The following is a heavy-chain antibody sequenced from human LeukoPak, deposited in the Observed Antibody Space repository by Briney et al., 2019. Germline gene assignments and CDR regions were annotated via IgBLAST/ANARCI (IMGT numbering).Heavy chain of an antibody. J-gene: IGHJ4*02. CDR3: ARTNPNYDILTGYYGDFDY. CDR1: GFSLSTSGMC. D-gene: IGHD3-9*01. Sequence: SGPALVKPTQTLTLTCTFSGFSLSTSGMCVSWIRQPPGKALEWLALIDWDDDKCYSTSLKTRLTISKDTSKNQVVLTMTNMDPVDTATYYCARTNPNYDILTGYYGDFDYWGQGTLVTVSS. V-gene: IGHV2-70*01. CDR2: IDWDDDK.